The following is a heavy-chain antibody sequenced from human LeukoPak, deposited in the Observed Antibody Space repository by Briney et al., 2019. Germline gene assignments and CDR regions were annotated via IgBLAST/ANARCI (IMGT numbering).Heavy chain of an antibody. CDR3: AKSGRDGVTGHFDY. J-gene: IGHJ4*02. CDR2: ISSSGSTI. Sequence: GGSLRLSCAASGFTFSSYEMNWVRQAPGKGLEWVSYISSSGSTIYYADSVKGRFTISRDTSKNTLYLQMNSLRAEDTAVYYCAKSGRDGVTGHFDYWGLGTLVAVSS. V-gene: IGHV3-48*03. CDR1: GFTFSSYE. D-gene: IGHD5-24*01.